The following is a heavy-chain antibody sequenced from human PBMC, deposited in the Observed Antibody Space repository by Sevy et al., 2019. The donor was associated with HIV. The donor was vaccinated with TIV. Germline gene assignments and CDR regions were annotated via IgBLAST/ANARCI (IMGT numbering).Heavy chain of an antibody. CDR2: ISDSGTTT. J-gene: IGHJ4*02. V-gene: IGHV3-23*01. CDR3: ARAFTGDYQQPFDY. CDR1: GFTFSSHA. Sequence: GGSLRLSCAASGFTFSSHAMSWVRQAPGKGLEWVSAISDSGTTTYYEDSVKGRFTISRDNSKNTLYLQMDGLRAEDTAIYYCARAFTGDYQQPFDYWGQGTLVTVSS. D-gene: IGHD7-27*01.